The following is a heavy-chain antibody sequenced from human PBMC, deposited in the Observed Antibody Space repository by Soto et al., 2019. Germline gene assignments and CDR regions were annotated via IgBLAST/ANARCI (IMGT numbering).Heavy chain of an antibody. J-gene: IGHJ4*02. V-gene: IGHV3-49*03. CDR3: TRDGEQWLVYFDY. CDR1: GFTFGDYA. CDR2: IRSKAYGGTT. D-gene: IGHD6-19*01. Sequence: GGSLRLSCTASGFTFGDYAMSWFRQAPGKGLEWVGFIRSKAYGGTTEYAASVKGRFTISRDDSKSIAYLQMNSLKTEDTAVYYCTRDGEQWLVYFDYWGQGTLVTVSS.